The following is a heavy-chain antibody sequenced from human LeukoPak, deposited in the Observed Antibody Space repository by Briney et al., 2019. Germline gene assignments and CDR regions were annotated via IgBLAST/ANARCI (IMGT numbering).Heavy chain of an antibody. CDR3: ARRGRAQGPLSL. V-gene: IGHV4-59*01. J-gene: IGHJ3*01. CDR2: IYYSGST. D-gene: IGHD2-15*01. Sequence: SETLSLTCTVSGGSITSFYWSWIRQPPGKGLEWIGYIYYSGSTNYNPSLKSRVTISVDTSKNQFSLNLSSVTAADTAVYYCARRGRAQGPLSLWGQGTMVTVSS. CDR1: GGSITSFY.